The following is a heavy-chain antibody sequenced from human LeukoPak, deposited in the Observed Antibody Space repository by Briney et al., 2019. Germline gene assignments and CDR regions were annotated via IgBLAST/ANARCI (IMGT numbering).Heavy chain of an antibody. CDR1: GGSINNNNYY. CDR2: FYYSGNS. J-gene: IGHJ5*02. CDR3: ARRGTRYTSINWFDP. Sequence: PSETLSLTCSVSGGSINNNNYYWGWIRQPPGKGLEWIGSFYYSGNSYYKPSLKSRATISGDTSKNQFSLNLISVTAADTAVYYCARRGTRYTSINWFDPWGHGTLVTVSS. V-gene: IGHV4-39*01. D-gene: IGHD6-13*01.